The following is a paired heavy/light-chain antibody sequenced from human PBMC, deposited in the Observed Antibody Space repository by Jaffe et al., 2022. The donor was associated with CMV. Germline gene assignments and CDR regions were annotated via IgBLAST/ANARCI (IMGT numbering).Light chain of an antibody. CDR2: GAS. Sequence: EIVLTQSPATLSFSPGERATLSCRASQTVTSTFLSWYQQRPGQAPRLLIYGASTRATGIPARFSGSGSGTDFTLTIGSLQPEDSAVYYCHQDSYLPPTFGGGTKVEL. V-gene: IGKV3D-7*01. J-gene: IGKJ4*01. CDR3: HQDSYLPPT. CDR1: QTVTSTF.
Heavy chain of an antibody. Sequence: QVVLQESGPGLVKPSETLSLTCTVSGGSLDRKYWGWIRQPAGKGLEYIGRIYSTGTTNYHPSLQSRVSMSIDTSSGQFSLKLISVTAADTAIYFCAQSLQYCSGNNCFRYFDLWGRGTLVTVSS. J-gene: IGHJ2*01. D-gene: IGHD2-15*01. V-gene: IGHV4-4*07. CDR1: GGSLDRKY. CDR3: AQSLQYCSGNNCFRYFDL. CDR2: IYSTGTT.